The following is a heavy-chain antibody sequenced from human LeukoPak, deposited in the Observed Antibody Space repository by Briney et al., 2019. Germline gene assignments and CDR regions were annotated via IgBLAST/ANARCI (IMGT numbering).Heavy chain of an antibody. CDR2: ISPSGTDI. V-gene: IGHV3-21*05. CDR3: SRDPRNLDY. CDR1: GFTFSSYS. J-gene: IGHJ4*02. D-gene: IGHD1-14*01. Sequence: GGSLRLSCAASGFTFSSYSMNWVRQAPGKGLEWVSYISPSGTDISYADSVKGRFTISRDNAKNSLYLQMNSLRAEDTAVYYCSRDPRNLDYWGQGTLVTVSS.